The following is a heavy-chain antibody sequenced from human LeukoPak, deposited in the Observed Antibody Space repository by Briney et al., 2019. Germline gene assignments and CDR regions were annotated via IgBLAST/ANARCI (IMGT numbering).Heavy chain of an antibody. D-gene: IGHD3-10*01. CDR2: ISYDGSNK. Sequence: GGSLRLSCAASGFTFSSYGMHWVRQAPGKGLEWVAVISYDGSNKYYADSVKGRFTISRDNSKNTLYVQINSLRPEDTAVYYCARDGVLYGSGSYYKFDYWGQGTLVTVSS. J-gene: IGHJ4*02. CDR3: ARDGVLYGSGSYYKFDY. V-gene: IGHV3-30*03. CDR1: GFTFSSYG.